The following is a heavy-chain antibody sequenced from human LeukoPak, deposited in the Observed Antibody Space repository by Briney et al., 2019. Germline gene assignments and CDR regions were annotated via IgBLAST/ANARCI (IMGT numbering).Heavy chain of an antibody. J-gene: IGHJ5*02. V-gene: IGHV1-69*06. Sequence: ASVKVSCKASGGTFSSYAISWVRQAPGQGLEWMGGIIPIFGTANYAQKFQGRVTITADKSTSTAYMELSSLRSEDTAVYYCAKMYYYDSSGYSNWFDPWGQGTLVTVSS. CDR2: IIPIFGTA. D-gene: IGHD3-22*01. CDR1: GGTFSSYA. CDR3: AKMYYYDSSGYSNWFDP.